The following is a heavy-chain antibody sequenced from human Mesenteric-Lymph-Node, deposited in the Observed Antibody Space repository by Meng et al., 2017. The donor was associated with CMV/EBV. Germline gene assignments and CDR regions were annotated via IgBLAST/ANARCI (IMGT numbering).Heavy chain of an antibody. CDR3: ARDKGVRFLEWLFPFDY. CDR1: GFTFDDYT. Sequence: GESLKISCAASGFTFDDYTMHWVRQAPGKGLEWVSSISSSSSYIYYADSVKGRFTISRDNAKNSLYLQMNSLRAEDTAVYYCARDKGVRFLEWLFPFDYWGQGTLVTVSS. D-gene: IGHD3-3*01. CDR2: ISSSSSYI. V-gene: IGHV3-21*01. J-gene: IGHJ4*02.